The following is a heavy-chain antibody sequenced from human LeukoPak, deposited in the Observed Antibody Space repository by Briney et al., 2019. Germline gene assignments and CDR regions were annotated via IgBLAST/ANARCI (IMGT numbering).Heavy chain of an antibody. CDR1: GGSFSGYY. CDR2: INHSGST. V-gene: IGHV4-34*01. CDR3: ARAPVKHCSGGSCYPDAFDI. J-gene: IGHJ3*02. Sequence: SETLSLTCAVYGGSFSGYYWSWIRQPPGKGLEWIGEINHSGSTNYNPSLKSRVTISVDTSKNQFSLKLSSVTAADTAVYYCARAPVKHCSGGSCYPDAFDIWGQGTMVTVSS. D-gene: IGHD2-15*01.